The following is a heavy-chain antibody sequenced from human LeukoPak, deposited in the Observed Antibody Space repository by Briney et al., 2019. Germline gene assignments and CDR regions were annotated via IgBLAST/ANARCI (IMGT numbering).Heavy chain of an antibody. J-gene: IGHJ6*03. CDR2: IYSGGST. D-gene: IGHD5-12*01. CDR3: AKYSGYYYYYYYMDV. CDR1: GFTVSSNY. Sequence: GGSLRLSCAASGFTVSSNYMSWVRQAPGKGLEWVSVIYSGGSTYYADSVKGRFTISRDNSKNTLYLQMNSLRAEDTAVYYCAKYSGYYYYYYYMDVWGKGTTVTISS. V-gene: IGHV3-53*01.